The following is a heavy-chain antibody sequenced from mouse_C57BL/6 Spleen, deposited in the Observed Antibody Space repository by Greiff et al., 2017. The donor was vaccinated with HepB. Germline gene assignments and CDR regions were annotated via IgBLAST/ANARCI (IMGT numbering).Heavy chain of an antibody. CDR3: ARGQGNYDY. D-gene: IGHD2-1*01. CDR2: IDPSDSET. Sequence: QVQLKESGAELVRPGSSVKLSCKASGYTFTSYWMHWVKQRPIQGLEWIGNIDPSDSETHYNQKFKDKATLTVDKSSSTAYMQLSSLTSEDSAVYYCARGQGNYDYWGQGTTLTVSS. CDR1: GYTFTSYW. J-gene: IGHJ2*01. V-gene: IGHV1-52*01.